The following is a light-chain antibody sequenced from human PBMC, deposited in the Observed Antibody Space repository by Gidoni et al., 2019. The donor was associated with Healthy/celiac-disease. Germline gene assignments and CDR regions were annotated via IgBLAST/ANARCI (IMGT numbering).Light chain of an antibody. CDR3: QQYGSSRRT. CDR2: VAS. V-gene: IGKV3-20*01. CDR1: QSVSSSY. J-gene: IGKJ1*01. Sequence: EIVLTQSPGTLSWSPGERATLSCRASQSVSSSYLAWYQKKPGQAPRLLIYVASSRATGITDRFSGSGSGTDFTLTISRLEPEDFAVYYCQQYGSSRRTFGQGTKVEIK.